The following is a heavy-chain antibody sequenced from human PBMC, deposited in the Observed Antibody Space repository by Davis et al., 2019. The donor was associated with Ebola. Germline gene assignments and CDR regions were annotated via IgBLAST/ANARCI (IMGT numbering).Heavy chain of an antibody. CDR2: IIPVLGIT. Sequence: SVKVSCKASGDILNTFAISWVRQAPGQGLEWMGRIIPVLGITTYAQKFMGRVSIIADKSTSTVYMELSSLKSEDTAVYYCARRGSAFGGMDVWGQGTTVTVSS. D-gene: IGHD6-6*01. J-gene: IGHJ6*02. CDR3: ARRGSAFGGMDV. CDR1: GDILNTFA. V-gene: IGHV1-69*04.